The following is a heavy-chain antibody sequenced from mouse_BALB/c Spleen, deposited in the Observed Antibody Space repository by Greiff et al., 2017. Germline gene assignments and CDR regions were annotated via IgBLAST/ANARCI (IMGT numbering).Heavy chain of an antibody. CDR3: ARSTYYGNYSYAMDY. J-gene: IGHJ4*01. CDR2: INPSTGYT. V-gene: IGHV1-7*01. D-gene: IGHD2-10*01. CDR1: GYTFTSYW. Sequence: QVQLKESGAELAKPGASVKMSCKASGYTFTSYWMHWVKQRPGQGLEWIGYINPSTGYTEYNQKFKDKATLTADKSSSTAYMQLSSLTSEDSAVYYCARSTYYGNYSYAMDYWGQGTSVTVSS.